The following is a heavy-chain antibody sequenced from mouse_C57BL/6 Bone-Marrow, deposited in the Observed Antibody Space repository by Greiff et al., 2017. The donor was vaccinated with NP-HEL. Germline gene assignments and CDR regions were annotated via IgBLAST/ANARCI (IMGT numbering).Heavy chain of an antibody. CDR3: ARSSYYYGSSPHYYAMDY. Sequence: VQLQQPGAELVRPGSSVKLSCKASGYTFTSYWMDWVKQRPGQGLEWIGNIYPSDSETHYNEKFKDKATLTVDKSSSTASMQLSSLTSEDSAVYYCARSSYYYGSSPHYYAMDYWGQGTSVTVSS. CDR2: IYPSDSET. J-gene: IGHJ4*01. D-gene: IGHD1-1*01. CDR1: GYTFTSYW. V-gene: IGHV1-61*01.